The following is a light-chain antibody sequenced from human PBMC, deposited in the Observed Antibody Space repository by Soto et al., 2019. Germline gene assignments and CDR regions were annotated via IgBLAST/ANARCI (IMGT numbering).Light chain of an antibody. CDR2: EDN. CDR1: SGSIASNF. CDR3: QSYDRSTDVG. Sequence: NFMLTQPHSVSESPGKTLTNSCTDSSGSIASNFVQCYQQRPGSAPTTVIYEDNQRPSGVPDRFSGSVDSSSNSASLTISGLKTEDEADYYGQSYDRSTDVGFGGGTQVTVL. J-gene: IGLJ2*01. V-gene: IGLV6-57*02.